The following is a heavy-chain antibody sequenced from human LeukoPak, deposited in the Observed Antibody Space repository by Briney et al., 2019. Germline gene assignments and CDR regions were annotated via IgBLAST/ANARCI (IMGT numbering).Heavy chain of an antibody. Sequence: ASVKVSCKVSGYTLTELSMHWVRQAPGKGLEWMGGFDPEDGETIYAQKFQGRVTMTEDTSTDTAYMELSSLRSEDTAVYYCATPYVWGSYRPSDAFDIWGQGTMVTVSS. V-gene: IGHV1-24*01. D-gene: IGHD3-16*02. J-gene: IGHJ3*02. CDR3: ATPYVWGSYRPSDAFDI. CDR1: GYTLTELS. CDR2: FDPEDGET.